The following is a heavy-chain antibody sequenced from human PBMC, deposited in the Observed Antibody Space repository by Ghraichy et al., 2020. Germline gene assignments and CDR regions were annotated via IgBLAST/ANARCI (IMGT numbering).Heavy chain of an antibody. D-gene: IGHD3-9*01. CDR1: GFTVSSNY. V-gene: IGHV3-53*01. Sequence: GESLHISCVVSGFTVSSNYMSWVRQAPGKGLEWVSLIYSGGSTYYADSLKGRVTISRDNSMNTLYLQMNSLRAEDTALYYCARGRYLDSWGQGTLVTVSS. J-gene: IGHJ4*02. CDR2: IYSGGST. CDR3: ARGRYLDS.